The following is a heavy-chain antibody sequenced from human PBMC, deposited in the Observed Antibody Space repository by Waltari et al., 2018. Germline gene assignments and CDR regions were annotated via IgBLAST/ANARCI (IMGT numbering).Heavy chain of an antibody. D-gene: IGHD1-1*01. Sequence: QVLLVQSGAEVKKPGSSVKVSCKASGGTFSSYAISWVRQAPGQGLEWMGGIIPIVGKANYAQKCQGRVTITADESTSTAYMALSSLRSEDTAVYYCARTTGTTRDYYYYYGMDVWGQGTTVTVSS. J-gene: IGHJ6*02. V-gene: IGHV1-69*01. CDR2: IIPIVGKA. CDR3: ARTTGTTRDYYYYYGMDV. CDR1: GGTFSSYA.